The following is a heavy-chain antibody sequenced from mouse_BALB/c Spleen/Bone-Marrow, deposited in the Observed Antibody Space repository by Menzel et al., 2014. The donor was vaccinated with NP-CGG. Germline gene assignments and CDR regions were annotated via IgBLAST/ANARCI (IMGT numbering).Heavy chain of an antibody. CDR3: TTGGNDWFAY. CDR1: GYIFTSYT. V-gene: IGHV1-4*01. D-gene: IGHD2-1*01. J-gene: IGHJ3*01. CDR2: INPTSGYT. Sequence: LQQYAAELARPGASVKLSCKASGYIFTSYTIQWIKQRPGQGLEWIGYINPTSGYTKYNQKFKDKATLTTDKSSSTAYMQLSSLTSEDSAVYYCTTGGNDWFAYWGQGTLVTVSA.